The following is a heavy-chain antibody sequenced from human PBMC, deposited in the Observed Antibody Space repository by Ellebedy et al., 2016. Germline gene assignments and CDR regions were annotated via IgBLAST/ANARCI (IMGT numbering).Heavy chain of an antibody. D-gene: IGHD5-12*01. Sequence: GGSLRLXXAASGFTFSSYWMSWVRQAPGKGLEWVANIKQDGSEKYYVDSVKGRFTISRDNAKNSLYLQMNSLRAEDTAVYYCARDGYSGFYYYGMDVWGQGTTVTVSS. CDR3: ARDGYSGFYYYGMDV. J-gene: IGHJ6*02. CDR2: IKQDGSEK. CDR1: GFTFSSYW. V-gene: IGHV3-7*03.